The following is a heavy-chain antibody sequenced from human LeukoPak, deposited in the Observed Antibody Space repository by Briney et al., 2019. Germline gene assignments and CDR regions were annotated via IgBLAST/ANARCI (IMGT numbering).Heavy chain of an antibody. V-gene: IGHV5-51*01. D-gene: IGHD3-16*02. CDR3: ARVRLDYDYVWGSYRAPSYYYYMDV. CDR2: ISPGDSDT. J-gene: IGHJ6*03. Sequence: GESLKISCKGCGYSLTNYWIGWVRQMPGKGLEWMGIISPGDSDTRYSPSFQGQVTISVDKSISTAYLQWNSLKASDTAMYYCARVRLDYDYVWGSYRAPSYYYYMDVWGKGTTVTVSS. CDR1: GYSLTNYW.